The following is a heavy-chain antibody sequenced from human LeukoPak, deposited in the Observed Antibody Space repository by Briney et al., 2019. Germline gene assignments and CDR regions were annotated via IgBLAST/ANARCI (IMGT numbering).Heavy chain of an antibody. CDR3: VLAPNSNWFDF. Sequence: SETLSLTCSVPGDSISGFYWNWIRQSPEKGLEWIAVTHYSGTTNYNPSLKSRVTISIDTSRQQFFLKLSSVTAADTAVYYCVLAPNSNWFDFWGQGTRVTVSS. CDR2: THYSGTT. J-gene: IGHJ5*01. D-gene: IGHD2-8*01. CDR1: GDSISGFY. V-gene: IGHV4-59*12.